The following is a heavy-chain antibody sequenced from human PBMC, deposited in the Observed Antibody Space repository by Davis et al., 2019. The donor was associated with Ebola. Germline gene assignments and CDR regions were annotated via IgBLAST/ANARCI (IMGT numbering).Heavy chain of an antibody. V-gene: IGHV3-30-3*01. CDR1: GFTFSTQS. D-gene: IGHD3-22*01. CDR3: ATGATYYYAT. Sequence: GESLKISCAASGFTFSTQSMHWVRQATGKGLEWVAVISHENDEYYADSVKGRFTMSRDNSRKMAFLQMSSLGADDTAVYYCATGATYYYATWSQGTQVTVSS. J-gene: IGHJ4*02. CDR2: ISHENDE.